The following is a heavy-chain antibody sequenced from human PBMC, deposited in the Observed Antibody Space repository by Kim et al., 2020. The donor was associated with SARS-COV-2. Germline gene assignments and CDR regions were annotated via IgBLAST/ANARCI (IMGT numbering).Heavy chain of an antibody. CDR3: ARALDY. V-gene: IGHV4-39*07. Sequence: YYSGSTYYNPSLKRRVTISVDTSKNQFSLKLSSVTAADTAVYYCARALDYWGQGTLVTVSS. J-gene: IGHJ4*02. CDR2: YYSGST.